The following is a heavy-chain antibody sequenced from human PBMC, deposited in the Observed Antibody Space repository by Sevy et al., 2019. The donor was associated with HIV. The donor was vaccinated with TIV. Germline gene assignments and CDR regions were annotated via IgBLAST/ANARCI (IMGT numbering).Heavy chain of an antibody. V-gene: IGHV3-23*01. CDR3: ARVAGSGTYYSGDFDY. CDR2: ISGSGGST. D-gene: IGHD3-10*01. CDR1: GFTFSSYE. Sequence: GGSLRLSCAASGFTFSSYEMNWVRQAPGKGLEWVSGISGSGGSTYYADSVKGRFTISRDNSKNTLYLQMNSLRAEDTAVYYCARVAGSGTYYSGDFDYWGQGTLVTVSS. J-gene: IGHJ4*02.